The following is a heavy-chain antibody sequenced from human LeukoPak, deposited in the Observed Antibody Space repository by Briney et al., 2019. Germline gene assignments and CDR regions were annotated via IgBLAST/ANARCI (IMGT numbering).Heavy chain of an antibody. V-gene: IGHV4-4*07. J-gene: IGHJ5*02. CDR2: IYTSGLT. CDR1: GGSITTNY. CDR3: ARETIAGIGTPQFNWFDL. D-gene: IGHD6-13*01. Sequence: SETLSLTCTVSGGSITTNYWTWIRQPAAEGLEWIGRIYTSGLTFYNPSLGSRLTMSIHTSKNYFSLRLSSVTAADTAVYYCARETIAGIGTPQFNWFDLWGPGPLVTVSS.